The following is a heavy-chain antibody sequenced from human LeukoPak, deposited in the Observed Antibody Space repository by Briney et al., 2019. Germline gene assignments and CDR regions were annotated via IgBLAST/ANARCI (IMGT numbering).Heavy chain of an antibody. CDR3: ATLWFGEDDAFDI. CDR1: GFTFSSYS. V-gene: IGHV3-21*01. Sequence: GGSLRLSCAASGFTFSSYSMNWVRQAPGKGLEWVSYISRNSNYTYYADSVKGRFTISRDNAKNSLYLQMNSLRAEDTAVYYCATLWFGEDDAFDIWGQGTMVTVSS. CDR2: ISRNSNYT. D-gene: IGHD3-10*01. J-gene: IGHJ3*02.